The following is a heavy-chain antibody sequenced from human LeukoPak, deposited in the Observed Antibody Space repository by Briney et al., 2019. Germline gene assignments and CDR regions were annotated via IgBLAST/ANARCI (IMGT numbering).Heavy chain of an antibody. CDR1: GFTFGSYA. D-gene: IGHD1-1*01. Sequence: GGSLRLSCAASGFTFGSYAMHWVRQAPGKGLEWVALISSDGSKNIYADPVKGRFTVSRDNSKNTLYLQMNSLRAEDTAVYYCVKGLVQTTMSYSVDYWGRGALVTVSS. J-gene: IGHJ4*02. V-gene: IGHV3-30*04. CDR3: VKGLVQTTMSYSVDY. CDR2: ISSDGSKN.